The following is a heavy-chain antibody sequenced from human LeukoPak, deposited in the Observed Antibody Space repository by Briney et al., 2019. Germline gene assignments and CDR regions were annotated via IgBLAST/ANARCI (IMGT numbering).Heavy chain of an antibody. CDR1: GGSISSYY. V-gene: IGHV4-59*01. J-gene: IGHJ6*02. CDR3: ARGVDYDNNYFQYGMDV. D-gene: IGHD3-9*01. CDR2: TYHSGST. Sequence: PSETLSLTCTVSGGSISSYYWSWIRQPPGKGLEWIGYTYHSGSTNYKPSLKSRVTISVDTSKNQFSLKLNSVTAADTAVYYCARGVDYDNNYFQYGMDVWGRGTTVTVSS.